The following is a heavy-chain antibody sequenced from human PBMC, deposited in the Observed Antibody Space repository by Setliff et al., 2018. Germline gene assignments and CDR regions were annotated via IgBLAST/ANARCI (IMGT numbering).Heavy chain of an antibody. CDR3: ATVWVVRGLRSYFDY. CDR2: YDQEYGET. V-gene: IGHV1-24*01. Sequence: ASVKVSCKVSGHRLTELAIHWVRQAPGKGLEWMGGYDQEYGETMYAQRFQGRVTMTRDTSTSTDYMELSSLRSEDMAVYYCATVWVVRGLRSYFDYWGQGTLVTVSS. D-gene: IGHD3-10*01. CDR1: GHRLTELA. J-gene: IGHJ4*02.